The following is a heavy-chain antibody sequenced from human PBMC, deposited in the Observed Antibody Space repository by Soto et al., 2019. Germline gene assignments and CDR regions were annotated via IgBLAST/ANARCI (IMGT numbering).Heavy chain of an antibody. J-gene: IGHJ6*02. Sequence: GTSSKVSCKAPGGSFSSYTLCWVRQATGQGLEWMGWISAYNGNTNYAQKLQGRVTMTTDTSTSTAYMELRSLRSDDTAAYYFARFFTFFGVVLTLDYYYYGMDVGGQGTTVPVS. D-gene: IGHD3-3*01. CDR1: GGSFSSYT. CDR3: ARFFTFFGVVLTLDYYYYGMDV. CDR2: ISAYNGNT. V-gene: IGHV1-18*01.